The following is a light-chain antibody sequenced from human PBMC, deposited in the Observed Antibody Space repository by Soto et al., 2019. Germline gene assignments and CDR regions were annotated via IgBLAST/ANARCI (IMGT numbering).Light chain of an antibody. CDR1: QSIVTW. V-gene: IGKV1-5*03. Sequence: DIQMTQSPSTVSASVGDRVTITCRASQSIVTWLAWYQQKPGEAPKLLIYKASSLESGVPPRFSGSGSGTEFTLTISSLQPDDFATYYCQQYDTYSWTFGQGTKVEI. CDR2: KAS. CDR3: QQYDTYSWT. J-gene: IGKJ1*01.